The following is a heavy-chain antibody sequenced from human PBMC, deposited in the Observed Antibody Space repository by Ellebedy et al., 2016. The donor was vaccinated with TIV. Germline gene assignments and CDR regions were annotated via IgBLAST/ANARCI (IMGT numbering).Heavy chain of an antibody. Sequence: GESLKISCAASGFTFSSYWMSWVRQAPGEGLEWVANIKYDLSQTYYPDSVKGRFTISRDNAKNTLYLQMNSLRAEDTAVYYCARDDDPNSGYDPYYYFDLWGRGTLVTVSS. J-gene: IGHJ2*01. V-gene: IGHV3-7*01. D-gene: IGHD5-12*01. CDR1: GFTFSSYW. CDR2: IKYDLSQT. CDR3: ARDDDPNSGYDPYYYFDL.